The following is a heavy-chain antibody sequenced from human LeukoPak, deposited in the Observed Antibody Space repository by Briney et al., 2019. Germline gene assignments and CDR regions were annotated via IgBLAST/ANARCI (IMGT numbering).Heavy chain of an antibody. CDR1: GFTYNTYR. V-gene: IGHV3-21*01. CDR2: ISSSSTYI. J-gene: IGHJ4*02. CDR3: ARDFLSDENQLRLAAPCDY. D-gene: IGHD2-15*01. Sequence: GSLRLSCAASGFTYNTYRMNWVRQAPGKGLEWVSSISSSSTYIYYTDLVKGRFTISRDNAKNSLYLQMKDLRAEDTALYYCARDFLSDENQLRLAAPCDYWGQGTLVTVS.